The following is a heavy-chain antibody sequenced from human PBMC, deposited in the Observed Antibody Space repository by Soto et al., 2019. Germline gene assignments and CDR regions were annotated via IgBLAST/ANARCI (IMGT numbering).Heavy chain of an antibody. Sequence: LSLTCAVSGGSLSSGGYSWSWTRQPPGKGLEWIGYIYHSGSTYYNPSLKSRVTISIDRSKIQFSLKLSSVTAADTAVYYCASYSSGFAEYYFDYWGQGTLVTVSS. CDR1: GGSLSSGGYS. D-gene: IGHD6-19*01. CDR2: IYHSGST. J-gene: IGHJ4*02. V-gene: IGHV4-30-2*01. CDR3: ASYSSGFAEYYFDY.